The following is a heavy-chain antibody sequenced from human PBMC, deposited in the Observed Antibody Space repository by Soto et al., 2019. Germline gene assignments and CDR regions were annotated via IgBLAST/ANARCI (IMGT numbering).Heavy chain of an antibody. CDR1: GGTFKSQA. J-gene: IGHJ6*02. V-gene: IGHV1-69*13. D-gene: IGHD5-18*01. CDR3: ARFRDTAMVDYYYYGMDV. Sequence: SVKVSCKASGGTFKSQAIIWVRQAPGQGLEWVGGVLPMFGTPNYAQKFQRRLKITADESTTTAYMKLSSLRPEDTAVYYCARFRDTAMVDYYYYGMDVCGQGTTLTVSS. CDR2: VLPMFGTP.